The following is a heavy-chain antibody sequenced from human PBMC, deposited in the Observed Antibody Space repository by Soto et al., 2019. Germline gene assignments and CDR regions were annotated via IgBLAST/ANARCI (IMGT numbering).Heavy chain of an antibody. CDR3: ARGNSVEYSYGPSPEGTYGMDV. J-gene: IGHJ6*02. CDR2: INHSGST. D-gene: IGHD5-18*01. V-gene: IGHV4-34*01. Sequence: SETLSLTCAVYGGSFSGYYWSWIRQPPGKGLEWIGEINHSGSTNYNPSLKSRVTISVDTSKNQFSLKLSSVTAADTAVYYCARGNSVEYSYGPSPEGTYGMDVWGQGTTVTVSS. CDR1: GGSFSGYY.